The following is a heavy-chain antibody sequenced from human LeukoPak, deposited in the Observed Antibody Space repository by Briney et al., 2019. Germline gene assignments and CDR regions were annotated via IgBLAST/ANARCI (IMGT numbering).Heavy chain of an antibody. V-gene: IGHV3-7*01. CDR3: ARAPYTSGWYRGDNDY. CDR1: GFTFSSYW. CDR2: INQDGSEK. Sequence: PGGSLRLSCAASGFTFSSYWMSWVRQAPGKGLEWVANINQDGSEKYYVDSVKGRFTISRDNSKNSLYLQMNSLRAEDTAVYYCARAPYTSGWYRGDNDYWGQGTLVTVSS. J-gene: IGHJ4*02. D-gene: IGHD6-19*01.